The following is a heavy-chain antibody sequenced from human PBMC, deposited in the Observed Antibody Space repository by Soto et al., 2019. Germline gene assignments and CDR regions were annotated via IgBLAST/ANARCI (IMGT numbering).Heavy chain of an antibody. CDR1: GVSITPYF. D-gene: IGHD3-9*01. Sequence: SETLSFTCTVAGVSITPYFWSWIRQPAGEAPEWLGHIYASGRTTYNPSLKSRVTMFVSQTQVSLRLTSVTAADTAVYYCARHFDVDPSLDHYYFDLWGRGALVTVSS. CDR2: IYASGRT. CDR3: ARHFDVDPSLDHYYFDL. V-gene: IGHV4-4*07. J-gene: IGHJ2*01.